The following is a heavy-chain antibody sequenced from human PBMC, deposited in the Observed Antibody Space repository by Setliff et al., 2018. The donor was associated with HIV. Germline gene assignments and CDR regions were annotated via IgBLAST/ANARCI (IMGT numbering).Heavy chain of an antibody. D-gene: IGHD6-19*01. V-gene: IGHV4-59*11. CDR1: GGSITPHY. J-gene: IGHJ5*02. CDR2: IYYSGST. CDR3: ARQFPPYHSGAHYSDL. Sequence: SETLSLTCTVSGGSITPHYWSWIRQPPGKGLEWIRLIYYSGSTNYSPSLKSRVTISVDSSKNQFSLKLTSVTAADAAIYYCARQFPPYHSGAHYSDLWSQGTLVTVSS.